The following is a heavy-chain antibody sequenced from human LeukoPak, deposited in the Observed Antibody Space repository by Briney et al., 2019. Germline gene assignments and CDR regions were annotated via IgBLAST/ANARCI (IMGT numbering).Heavy chain of an antibody. CDR1: NYSISTGYY. CDR2: MYHSGST. D-gene: IGHD3-10*01. CDR3: ARESNYHGSGTGWFDP. V-gene: IGHV4-38-2*02. Sequence: SETLSLTCTVSNYSISTGYYWGWIRQPPGKGLEWIGTMYHSGSTYYNPSLKSRVTISVDTSKNQFSLKLSSVTAADTAVYYCARESNYHGSGTGWFDPWGQGTLVTVSS. J-gene: IGHJ5*02.